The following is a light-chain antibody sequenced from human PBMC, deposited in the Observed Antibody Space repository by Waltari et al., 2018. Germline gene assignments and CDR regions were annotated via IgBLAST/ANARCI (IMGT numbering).Light chain of an antibody. Sequence: QSALTQPPSVSGSPGQSITISCTGTSSDVGSYNLVSWYQQSPGKAPNLMILSDRFSGSKSDNTASLTISGLQAEDEADYYCCSYAPGNTYVFGTGTKVTVL. V-gene: IGLV2-23*01. CDR3: CSYAPGNTYV. J-gene: IGLJ1*01. CDR1: SSDVGSYNL.